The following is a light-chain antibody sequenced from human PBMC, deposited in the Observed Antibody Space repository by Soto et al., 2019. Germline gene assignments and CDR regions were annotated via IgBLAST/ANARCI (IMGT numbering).Light chain of an antibody. J-gene: IGKJ4*01. CDR1: QSINSN. CDR2: GAS. V-gene: IGKV3-15*01. Sequence: RVMTQSPVTLSVSPGESATLFCRASQSINSNLAWYQQKPGQAPRLLISGASTRATGVPARFSGSQSGTEFTLTISSLKSEDFAVYYCQQYNNWPPGFGGGTKVDSK. CDR3: QQYNNWPPG.